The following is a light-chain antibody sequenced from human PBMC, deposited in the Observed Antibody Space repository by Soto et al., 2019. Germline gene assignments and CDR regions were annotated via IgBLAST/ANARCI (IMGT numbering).Light chain of an antibody. V-gene: IGKV1-5*01. J-gene: IGKJ4*01. Sequence: DIQITQPPSTLSASLVDRLTITRRASQSISSWLAWYQQKPGKSPKLLIYDASSLESGVPSRFSGSGSGTDFTLTISSLQPEDFETYYCQQFNNYPLTFGEGTKVDIK. CDR1: QSISSW. CDR3: QQFNNYPLT. CDR2: DAS.